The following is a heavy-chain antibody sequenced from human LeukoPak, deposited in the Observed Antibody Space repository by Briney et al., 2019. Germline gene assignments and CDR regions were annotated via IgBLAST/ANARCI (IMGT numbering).Heavy chain of an antibody. Sequence: PGGSLRLSCAASGFTFTNYAMSWVRQAPGKGLEWVSLISWDGGSTYYADSVKGRFTISRDNSKNSLYLQMNSLRTEDTALYYCAKDRDSEGAYYFDYWGQGTLVTVSS. V-gene: IGHV3-43*02. D-gene: IGHD1-26*01. CDR2: ISWDGGST. CDR3: AKDRDSEGAYYFDY. J-gene: IGHJ4*02. CDR1: GFTFTNYA.